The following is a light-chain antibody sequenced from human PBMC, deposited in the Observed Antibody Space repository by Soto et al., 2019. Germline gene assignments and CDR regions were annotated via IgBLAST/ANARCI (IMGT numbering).Light chain of an antibody. CDR1: QSFRGL. V-gene: IGKV3-11*01. J-gene: IGKJ5*01. CDR2: DAY. Sequence: EVVLTQSPVTLSLSPLEIATLSCRASQSFRGLLAWYQQKPGQAPRLLIYDAYNRATGIPPRFSGSGSGTDFTLTISSLEPEDSAVYYCQQRHMWPITFGQGTRLEI. CDR3: QQRHMWPIT.